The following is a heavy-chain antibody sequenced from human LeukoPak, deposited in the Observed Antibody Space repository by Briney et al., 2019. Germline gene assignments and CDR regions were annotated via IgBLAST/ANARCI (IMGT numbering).Heavy chain of an antibody. V-gene: IGHV3-30*02. D-gene: IGHD2-2*01. CDR3: AHGAMYQLDY. CDR2: IRFDGSEK. CDR1: GFSFSSYG. J-gene: IGHJ4*02. Sequence: GGSLRLSCVASGFSFSSYGMHWVRRAPGKGLEWMTFIRFDGSEKYYADSVKGRFTISGDNSKNTLFLQMSSLRAEDTAVYYCAHGAMYQLDYWGQGTLVSVSS.